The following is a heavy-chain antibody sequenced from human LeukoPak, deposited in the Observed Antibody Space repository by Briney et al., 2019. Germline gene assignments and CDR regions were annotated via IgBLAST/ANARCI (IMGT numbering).Heavy chain of an antibody. CDR2: INHSGST. V-gene: IGHV4-34*01. Sequence: ASETLSLTCAVYGGSFSGYYWSWIRQPPGKGLEWIGEINHSGSTNYNPSLKSRVAISVDTSKNQFSLKLSSVTAADTAVYYCARRDYYGSGSYFGWFDPWGQGTLVTVSS. CDR3: ARRDYYGSGSYFGWFDP. D-gene: IGHD3-10*01. CDR1: GGSFSGYY. J-gene: IGHJ5*02.